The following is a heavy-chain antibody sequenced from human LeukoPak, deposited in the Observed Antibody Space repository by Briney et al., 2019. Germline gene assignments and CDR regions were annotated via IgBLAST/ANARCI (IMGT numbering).Heavy chain of an antibody. Sequence: PSETLSLTCTVSGGSISSYYWSWIRQPPGKGLEWIGYIYYSGSTNYNPSLKSRVTISVDTSKNQFSLKLSSVTAADTAVYYCARSLQWANGAFDIWGQGTMVTVSS. J-gene: IGHJ3*02. D-gene: IGHD1-1*01. V-gene: IGHV4-59*01. CDR1: GGSISSYY. CDR2: IYYSGST. CDR3: ARSLQWANGAFDI.